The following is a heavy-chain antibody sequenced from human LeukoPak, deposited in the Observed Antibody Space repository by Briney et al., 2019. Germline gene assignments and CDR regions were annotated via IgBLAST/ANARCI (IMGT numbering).Heavy chain of an antibody. D-gene: IGHD4-23*01. CDR2: IYTSGST. Sequence: SETLSLTCTVSGGSISSGSYYWSWIRQPAGKGLEWIGRIYTSGSTNYNPSLKSRVTISVDTSKNQFSLKLSSVTAADTAVYYCASDYGGNSGLFDCWGQGTLVTVSS. CDR1: GGSISSGSYY. V-gene: IGHV4-61*02. J-gene: IGHJ4*02. CDR3: ASDYGGNSGLFDC.